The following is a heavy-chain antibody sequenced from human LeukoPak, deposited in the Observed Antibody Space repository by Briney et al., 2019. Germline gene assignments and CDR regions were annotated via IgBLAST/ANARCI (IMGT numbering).Heavy chain of an antibody. CDR3: ARGPRAAADDY. J-gene: IGHJ4*02. D-gene: IGHD6-25*01. Sequence: GASVKVSCKASGYTFINFAINWGRQAPGQRPEWMGWINAGNGNTKYSQKFQDRVTITRDTSASTAYMELISLTSEDTAVYYCARGPRAAADDYWGQGTLVTVSS. V-gene: IGHV1-3*01. CDR2: INAGNGNT. CDR1: GYTFINFA.